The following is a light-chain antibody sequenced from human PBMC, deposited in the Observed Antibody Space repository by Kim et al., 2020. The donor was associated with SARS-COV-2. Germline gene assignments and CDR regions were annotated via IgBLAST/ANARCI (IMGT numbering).Light chain of an antibody. CDR3: QQTYSTPYT. Sequence: SASVGDRVTITCRASQSISSYLNWYQQKPGKAPNLLIYAASSLQSGVPSRFSGGESGTDFTLTISSLQPEDFATYYCQQTYSTPYTFGQGTKLEI. CDR1: QSISSY. V-gene: IGKV1-39*01. CDR2: AAS. J-gene: IGKJ2*01.